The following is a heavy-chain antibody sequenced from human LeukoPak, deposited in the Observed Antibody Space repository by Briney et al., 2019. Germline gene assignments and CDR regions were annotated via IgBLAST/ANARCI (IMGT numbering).Heavy chain of an antibody. CDR3: ARVPFSSAWYDY. D-gene: IGHD6-19*01. J-gene: IGHJ4*02. Sequence: XFVSSISSNGGSTYYANSLKGRFTISRDNSKNTVYLQMASLRPEDMAVYYCARVPFSSAWYDYWGQGTLVTVSS. V-gene: IGHV3-64*01. CDR2: ISSNGGST.